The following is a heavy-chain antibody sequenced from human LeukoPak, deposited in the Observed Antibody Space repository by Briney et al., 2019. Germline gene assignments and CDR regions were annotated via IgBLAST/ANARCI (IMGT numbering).Heavy chain of an antibody. CDR3: ARGYGGSLSFDY. CDR1: GGSMRSYY. J-gene: IGHJ4*02. Sequence: SETLSLTCTVSGGSMRSYYWSWIRQPPGKGLEWIGFIYYSGSTNYNPSLKSRVTISVDTSKNQFSLKLTSVTAADTAVYYCARGYGGSLSFDYWGQGTLVTVSS. V-gene: IGHV4-59*08. CDR2: IYYSGST. D-gene: IGHD2-15*01.